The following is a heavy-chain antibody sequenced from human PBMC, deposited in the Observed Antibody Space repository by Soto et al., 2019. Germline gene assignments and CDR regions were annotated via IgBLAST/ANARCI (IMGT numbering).Heavy chain of an antibody. V-gene: IGHV1-69*01. D-gene: IGHD1-26*01. CDR3: AGDWDAGSYNWFDP. J-gene: IGHJ5*02. CDR2: IIPIFGTA. CDR1: GGTFSSYA. Sequence: QVQLVQSGAEVKKPGSSVKVSCKASGGTFSSYAISWVRQAPGQGLEWMGGIIPIFGTANYAQKFQGRVTITADESTSTAYMELSSLRSEETAVYYGAGDWDAGSYNWFDPWGQGTLVTVSS.